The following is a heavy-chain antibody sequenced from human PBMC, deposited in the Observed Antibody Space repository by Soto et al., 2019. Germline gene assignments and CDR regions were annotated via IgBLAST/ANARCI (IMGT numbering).Heavy chain of an antibody. CDR1: GFTFSSYG. CDR3: AKLAAAPSY. J-gene: IGHJ4*02. D-gene: IGHD6-13*01. V-gene: IGHV3-30*18. Sequence: QVQLVESGGGVVQPGRSLRLYCAASGFTFSSYGMHWVRQAPGKGLEWVAVISYDGSNKYYADSVKGRFTISRDNSKNTLYLQMNSLRAEDTAVYYCAKLAAAPSYWGQGTLVTVSS. CDR2: ISYDGSNK.